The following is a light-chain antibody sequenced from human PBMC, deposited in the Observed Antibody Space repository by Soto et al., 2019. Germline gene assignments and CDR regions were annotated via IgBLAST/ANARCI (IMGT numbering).Light chain of an antibody. Sequence: EIVLTQSPATLSLSPGERATLSCRASQSVSSYFAWYQQKPGQAPRLLIYDASTRATGIPARFSGSGSGTDFSLTTSSLEPADFAVYYCQQRSNWPLFTFGQGTRLEIK. CDR3: QQRSNWPLFT. J-gene: IGKJ5*01. CDR2: DAS. CDR1: QSVSSY. V-gene: IGKV3-11*01.